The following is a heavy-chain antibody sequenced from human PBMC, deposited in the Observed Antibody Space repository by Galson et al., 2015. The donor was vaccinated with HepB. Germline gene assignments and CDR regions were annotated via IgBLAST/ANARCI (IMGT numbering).Heavy chain of an antibody. CDR2: INPSGGST. Sequence: SVKVSCKASGYTFTSYYMHWVRQAPGQGLEWMGIINPSGGSTSYAQKFQGRVTMTRDTSTSTVYMELSSLRSEDTAMYYCARAMISGWTFDYWGQGTLVTVSS. V-gene: IGHV1-46*03. CDR3: ARAMISGWTFDY. J-gene: IGHJ4*02. CDR1: GYTFTSYY. D-gene: IGHD6-19*01.